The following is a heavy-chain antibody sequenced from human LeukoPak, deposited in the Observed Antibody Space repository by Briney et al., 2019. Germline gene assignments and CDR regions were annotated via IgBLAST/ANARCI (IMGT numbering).Heavy chain of an antibody. CDR1: GASISSDDYY. V-gene: IGHV4-31*03. J-gene: IGHJ6*02. CDR3: ARAIAEGYYYYGMDV. D-gene: IGHD6-13*01. Sequence: PSETLSLTCTVSGASISSDDYYWSWIRQHPGKGLEWIGYIYYSGSTYYNPSLKSRVTISVDTSKNQFSLKLSSVTAADTAVYYCARAIAEGYYYYGMDVWGQGTTVTVSS. CDR2: IYYSGST.